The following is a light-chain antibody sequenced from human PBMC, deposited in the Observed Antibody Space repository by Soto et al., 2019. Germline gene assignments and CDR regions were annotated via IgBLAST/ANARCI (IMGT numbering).Light chain of an antibody. V-gene: IGKV1-5*03. Sequence: DIQMTQSPSTLSASVGDRVTITCRASQSINSWLAWYQQKPGEAPKLLIFKASTLLGGVPSRFSGSGSGTEFILTISSLQPDDFATYSCQQYGGNSRTFGQGTKVKIK. CDR1: QSINSW. J-gene: IGKJ1*01. CDR3: QQYGGNSRT. CDR2: KAS.